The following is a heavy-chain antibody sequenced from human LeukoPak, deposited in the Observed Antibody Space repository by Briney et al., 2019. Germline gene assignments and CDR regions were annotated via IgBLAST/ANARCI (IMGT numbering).Heavy chain of an antibody. Sequence: PSETLSFTCTVSGGSISSYYWSWIRQPPGKGLEWIGYIYYSGSTNYNPSLKSRVTISVDTSKNQFSLKLSSVTAADTAVYYCARRSSGFDYWGQGTLVTVSS. D-gene: IGHD6-19*01. J-gene: IGHJ4*02. V-gene: IGHV4-59*08. CDR3: ARRSSGFDY. CDR2: IYYSGST. CDR1: GGSISSYY.